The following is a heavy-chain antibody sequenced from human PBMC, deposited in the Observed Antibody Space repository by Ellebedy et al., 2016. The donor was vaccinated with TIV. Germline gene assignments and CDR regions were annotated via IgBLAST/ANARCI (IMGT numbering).Heavy chain of an antibody. J-gene: IGHJ4*01. CDR1: GFFFSDYA. Sequence: GESLKISCAASGFFFSDYAMSWVRQTPVKGLEWVASIRRNFDTITYADSVKGRFTISRDNSKDTLYLQMNSLRAEDTAVYYCAKGIYYGSGSLDYWGHGTLVTVSS. V-gene: IGHV3-23*01. CDR2: IRRNFDTI. D-gene: IGHD3-10*01. CDR3: AKGIYYGSGSLDY.